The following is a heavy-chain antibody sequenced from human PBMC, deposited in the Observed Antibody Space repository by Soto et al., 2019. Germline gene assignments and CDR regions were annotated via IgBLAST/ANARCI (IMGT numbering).Heavy chain of an antibody. J-gene: IGHJ5*02. V-gene: IGHV4-34*01. CDR3: ARGLRFLEWLTLINCFDP. Sequence: PSETLSLTCAVYGGSFSGYYWSWIRQPPGKGLEWIGEINHSGSTNYNPSLKSRVTISVDTSKNQFSLKLSSVTAADTAVYYCARGLRFLEWLTLINCFDPWGQGTLVTVSS. D-gene: IGHD3-3*01. CDR1: GGSFSGYY. CDR2: INHSGST.